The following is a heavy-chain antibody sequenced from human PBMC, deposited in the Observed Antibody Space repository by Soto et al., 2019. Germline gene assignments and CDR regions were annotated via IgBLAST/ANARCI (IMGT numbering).Heavy chain of an antibody. Sequence: GESLKISCAASGFTFSSYAMSWVRQAPGKGLEWVSAISGSGGSTYYADSVKGRFTISRDNSKNTLYLQMNSLRAEDTAVYYCAKRGGQPRRMDVWGQGTTVTVSS. D-gene: IGHD2-2*01. CDR1: GFTFSSYA. V-gene: IGHV3-23*01. CDR3: AKRGGQPRRMDV. J-gene: IGHJ6*02. CDR2: ISGSGGST.